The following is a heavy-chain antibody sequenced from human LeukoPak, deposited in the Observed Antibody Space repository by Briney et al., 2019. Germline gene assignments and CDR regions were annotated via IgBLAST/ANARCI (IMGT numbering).Heavy chain of an antibody. V-gene: IGHV3-20*04. J-gene: IGHJ4*02. CDR3: ARDWDYYGSGSYYTGFDY. CDR2: INWNGGST. D-gene: IGHD3-10*01. Sequence: GGSLRLSCAASGVTFDDYGMSWVRQAPGKGLEWVSGINWNGGSTGYADSVKGRFTISRDNAKNSLYLRMNSLRAEDTALYYCARDWDYYGSGSYYTGFDYWGQGTLVTVSS. CDR1: GVTFDDYG.